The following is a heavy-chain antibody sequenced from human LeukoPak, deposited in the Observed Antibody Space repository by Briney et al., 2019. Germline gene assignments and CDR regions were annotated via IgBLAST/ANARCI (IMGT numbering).Heavy chain of an antibody. CDR1: GYTFTGYY. J-gene: IGHJ4*02. V-gene: IGHV1-2*02. CDR2: INPNSGGT. Sequence: ASVKVSCKASGYTFTGYYMHWVRQAPGQGLEWMGWINPNSGGTNYAQKFQGRVTMTRDTSISTAYMELSRLRSDDTAVYYCARVLSGWLQYDIGLFDNWGQGTLVTVSS. CDR3: ARVLSGWLQYDIGLFDN. D-gene: IGHD5-24*01.